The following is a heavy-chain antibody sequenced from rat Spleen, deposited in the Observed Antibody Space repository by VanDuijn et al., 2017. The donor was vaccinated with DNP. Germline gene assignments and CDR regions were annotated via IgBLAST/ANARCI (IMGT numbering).Heavy chain of an antibody. CDR3: TRESWGYVMDA. CDR1: GFSLTNYG. D-gene: IGHD5-1*01. CDR2: IWGHGST. V-gene: IGHV2S75*01. J-gene: IGHJ4*01. Sequence: QVQLKESGPVLVQASETLSLTCTVSGFSLTNYGVIWVRQSPGKGLEWMGIIWGHGSTDYNSALKSRLSINRDTSKSQVFLEMNSLQTDDTAIYYCTRESWGYVMDAWGQGVSVTVSS.